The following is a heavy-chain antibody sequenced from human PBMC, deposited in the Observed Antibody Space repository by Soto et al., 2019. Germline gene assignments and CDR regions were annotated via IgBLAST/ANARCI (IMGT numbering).Heavy chain of an antibody. CDR3: ARDYYKYYDSSGYYRSPAY. D-gene: IGHD3-22*01. Sequence: GGSLRLSCAAPGFTFSSYAMSWVRQAPGKGLEWVSAISGSGGSTYYADSVKGRFTISRDNSRNTLFLQMNSLRAEDTAVYYCARDYYKYYDSSGYYRSPAYWGQRTLVTVSS. V-gene: IGHV3-23*01. CDR2: ISGSGGST. J-gene: IGHJ4*02. CDR1: GFTFSSYA.